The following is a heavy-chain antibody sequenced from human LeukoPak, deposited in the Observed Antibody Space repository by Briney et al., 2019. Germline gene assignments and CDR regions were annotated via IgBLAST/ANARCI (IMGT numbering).Heavy chain of an antibody. J-gene: IGHJ4*02. Sequence: TSETLSLTCTVSGYSISSGYYWGWIRQPPGKGLEWIGYIYYSGSTNYNPSLKSRVTISVDTSKNQFSLKLSSVTAADTAVYYCARGGYSGYDYYFDYWGQGTLVTVSS. CDR1: GYSISSGYY. CDR2: IYYSGST. D-gene: IGHD5-12*01. V-gene: IGHV4-61*01. CDR3: ARGGYSGYDYYFDY.